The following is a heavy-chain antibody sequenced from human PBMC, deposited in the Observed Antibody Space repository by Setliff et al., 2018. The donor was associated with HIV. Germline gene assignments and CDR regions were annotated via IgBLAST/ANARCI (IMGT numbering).Heavy chain of an antibody. CDR1: GYTFTSYY. J-gene: IGHJ4*02. CDR3: TTDATRGATVH. D-gene: IGHD1-26*01. Sequence: ASVKVSCKASGYTFTSYYIYWVRQAPGQGLQWMGIINPGDGSTSYAQKFQGRVTMTRDTSTSTLYMELSSLRSEDTAVYYCTTDATRGATVHWGQGTLVTVSS. V-gene: IGHV1-46*01. CDR2: INPGDGST.